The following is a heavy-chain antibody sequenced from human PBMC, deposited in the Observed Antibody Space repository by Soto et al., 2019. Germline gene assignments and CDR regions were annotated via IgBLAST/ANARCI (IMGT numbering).Heavy chain of an antibody. J-gene: IGHJ6*02. V-gene: IGHV4-4*07. CDR1: GGSISSYY. D-gene: IGHD3-10*01. Sequence: SETLSLTCTVSGGSISSYYVSWIRRSAGKGLEWIGRIDTSGTTNYNPSLKSRVTMSVDASKNHFSLNLSSVTAADTAVYYCARGPRGYVYYHRMDVWGPGTTVTVSS. CDR2: IDTSGTT. CDR3: ARGPRGYVYYHRMDV.